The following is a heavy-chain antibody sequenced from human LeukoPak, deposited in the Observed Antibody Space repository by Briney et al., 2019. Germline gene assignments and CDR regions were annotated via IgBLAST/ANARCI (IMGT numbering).Heavy chain of an antibody. J-gene: IGHJ4*02. CDR3: AKVTQHTAATGTGLAS. CDR2: IWYDGSYK. Sequence: PGGSLRLSCEASGFTFSHYGMHWVRQAPGKGLDWVAVIWYDGSYKYYADSVKGRFTISRDNSKNTVYVQMNDLRAEDTGVYYCAKVTQHTAATGTGLASWGQGTLVTVSS. D-gene: IGHD6-13*01. CDR1: GFTFSHYG. V-gene: IGHV3-33*06.